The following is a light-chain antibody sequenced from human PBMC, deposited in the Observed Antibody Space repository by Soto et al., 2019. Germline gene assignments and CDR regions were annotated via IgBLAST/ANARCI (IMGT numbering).Light chain of an antibody. J-gene: IGKJ4*01. V-gene: IGKV3D-11*02. CDR3: QQRSNWHPIIT. CDR2: DAS. Sequence: EIVLTQSPATLSLSPGERATLSCRASQSVTTYLAWYQQKPGQAPRLLIYDASNRAPGIPARFSGSGSGTDFTLTVSSLEPEDSALYYCQQRSNWHPIITFGGGTKVDIK. CDR1: QSVTTY.